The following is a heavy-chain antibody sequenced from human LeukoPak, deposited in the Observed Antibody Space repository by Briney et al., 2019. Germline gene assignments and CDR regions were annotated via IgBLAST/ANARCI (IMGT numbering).Heavy chain of an antibody. CDR2: ISYDGSNK. J-gene: IGHJ4*02. Sequence: GGSLRLSCAASGITFSSYAMHWVRQAPGKGLEWVSFISYDGSNKYYADSVKGRFTISRDNSKNTLYLQMNSLRAEDTAVYYCANTDYWGQGTLVTVSS. V-gene: IGHV3-30*04. CDR3: ANTDY. CDR1: GITFSSYA.